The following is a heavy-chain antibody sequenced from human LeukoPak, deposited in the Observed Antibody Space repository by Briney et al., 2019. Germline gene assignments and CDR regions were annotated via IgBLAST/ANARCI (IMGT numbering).Heavy chain of an antibody. CDR1: GYTFTGYY. J-gene: IGHJ3*02. V-gene: IGHV1-2*02. CDR2: INPNSGGT. D-gene: IGHD2-21*01. Sequence: GASVKVSCKASGYTFTGYYMHWVRQAPGQGLEWMGWINPNSGGTNYAQKFQGRVTMTRDTSISTAYMELSSLRSEDTAVYYCASLSYCGGDCPNAFDIWGQGTMVTVSS. CDR3: ASLSYCGGDCPNAFDI.